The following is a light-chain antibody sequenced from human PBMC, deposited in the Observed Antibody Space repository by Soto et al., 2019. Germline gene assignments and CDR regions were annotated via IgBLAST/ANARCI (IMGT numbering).Light chain of an antibody. CDR3: QQSYRTTIT. V-gene: IGKV1-39*01. CDR2: AAS. J-gene: IGKJ5*01. Sequence: DIQFTQSPSTPSASVGYRVPIYCRASQGINIFLAWFQQKPGQAPKVLIYAASNLQSGVPPRFSGSGSGTDFTLTISSLKPEDFATYYCQQSYRTTITFGQGTRLEIK. CDR1: QGINIF.